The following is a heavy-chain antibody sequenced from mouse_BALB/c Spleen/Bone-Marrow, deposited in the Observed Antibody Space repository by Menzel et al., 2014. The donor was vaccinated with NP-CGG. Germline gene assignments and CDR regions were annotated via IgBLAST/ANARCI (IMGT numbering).Heavy chain of an antibody. CDR2: IDPANGNT. J-gene: IGHJ4*01. Sequence: VQLQQSGAELVKPGASVKLSCTASGFNIKDTYMHWVKQRPEQGLEWIGRIDPANGNTKYDPKFQGKATITADTCSNTAYLQLSRLAAEDTAIYYCARREYYDMDYWGQGTSVTGSS. CDR3: ARREYYDMDY. V-gene: IGHV14-3*02. CDR1: GFNIKDTY.